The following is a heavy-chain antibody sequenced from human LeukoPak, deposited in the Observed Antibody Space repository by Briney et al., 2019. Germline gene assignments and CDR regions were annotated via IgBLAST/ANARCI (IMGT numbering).Heavy chain of an antibody. CDR1: GFTFSSYS. Sequence: PGGSLRLSCAASGFTFSSYSMNWVRQAPGKGLEWVSYISSSSTIYYADSVKGRFTISRDNAKNSLYLQMNSLRAEDTAVYYCARGEGYYDGSGYYYYFDYWGQGTLVTVSS. J-gene: IGHJ4*02. CDR3: ARGEGYYDGSGYYYYFDY. D-gene: IGHD3-22*01. CDR2: ISSSSTI. V-gene: IGHV3-48*04.